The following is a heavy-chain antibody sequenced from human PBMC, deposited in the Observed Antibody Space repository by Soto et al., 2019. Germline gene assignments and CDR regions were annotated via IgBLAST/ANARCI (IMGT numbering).Heavy chain of an antibody. D-gene: IGHD2-2*03. Sequence: PSETLSLACTVSGGSISSYYWSWIRQPPGKGLEWIGYIYYSGSTNYNPSLKSRVTISVDTSKNQFSLKLSSVTAADTAVYYCARLDGYCSSTSCYALGYIDYWGQGTLVTVSS. CDR1: GGSISSYY. CDR2: IYYSGST. CDR3: ARLDGYCSSTSCYALGYIDY. J-gene: IGHJ4*02. V-gene: IGHV4-59*08.